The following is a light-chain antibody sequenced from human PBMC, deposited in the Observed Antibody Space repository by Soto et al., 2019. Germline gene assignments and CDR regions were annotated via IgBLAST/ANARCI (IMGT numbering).Light chain of an antibody. CDR1: SSDVGGYNY. V-gene: IGLV2-14*03. CDR2: DVG. Sequence: QSALTQPASVSGSPGQSITISCTGPSSDVGGYNYVSWYQQHPGKVPKLMLYDVGNRPSGVSNRFSGSKSGNTASLTISGLRAEDEADYYCSSYTSSSTYVFGTGTKLTVL. CDR3: SSYTSSSTYV. J-gene: IGLJ1*01.